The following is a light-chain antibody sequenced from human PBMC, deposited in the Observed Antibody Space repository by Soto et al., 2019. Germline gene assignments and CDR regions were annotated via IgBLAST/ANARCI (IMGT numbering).Light chain of an antibody. Sequence: EIVMTQSPATLSVSPGETTRLSCRASQSINSDVAWYQQKVGQTPRLLIHGASTRATGIAARFSGSGSGSDFTLTISSLQSEDFAVYYCQQYNSSPRTFGQGTKVDIK. CDR3: QQYNSSPRT. J-gene: IGKJ1*01. CDR1: QSINSD. V-gene: IGKV3D-15*01. CDR2: GAS.